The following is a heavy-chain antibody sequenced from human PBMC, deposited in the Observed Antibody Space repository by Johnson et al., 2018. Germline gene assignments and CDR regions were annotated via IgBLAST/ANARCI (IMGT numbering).Heavy chain of an antibody. V-gene: IGHV4-61*02. CDR3: AREGSGGVGLQYSYGYVPDSYHMDV. Sequence: QVQLQESGPGLVKPSQPLSLTCSVSGGSVSSGSYYWTWIRQPAGKGLEWIGRIYITGSTNYNPSLKRRVTISVETSKNQFSLKLNAVTAADTAVYYCAREGSGGVGLQYSYGYVPDSYHMDVWGKGTTVTVS. CDR1: GGSVSSGSYY. J-gene: IGHJ6*03. D-gene: IGHD3-16*01. CDR2: IYITGST.